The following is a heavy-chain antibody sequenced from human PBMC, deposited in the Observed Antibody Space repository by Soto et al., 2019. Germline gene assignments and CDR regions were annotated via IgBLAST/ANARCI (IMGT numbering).Heavy chain of an antibody. J-gene: IGHJ6*04. V-gene: IGHV1-69*02. CDR3: ARRRYCGGDCYNKFYDGMDV. Sequence: QVQLVQSGAEVRKPGSSVEVSCMASGSTFSSYTVNWVRQAPGQGLEWIGRIIPVLGVTHYARRFQGKVTITADKSRKTAYMGPTSLTSEDPAVYYCARRRYCGGDCYNKFYDGMDVWCKGTTVSVSS. CDR2: IIPVLGVT. D-gene: IGHD2-21*02. CDR1: GSTFSSYT.